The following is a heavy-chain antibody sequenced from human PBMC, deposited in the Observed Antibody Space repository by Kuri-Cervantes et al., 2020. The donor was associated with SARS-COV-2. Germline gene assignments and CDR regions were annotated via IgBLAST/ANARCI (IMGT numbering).Heavy chain of an antibody. V-gene: IGHV4-59*01. D-gene: IGHD3-3*01. CDR1: GGSISSYY. CDR2: IYYSGST. J-gene: IGHJ3*02. CDR3: ARVRIFGVPGFAFDI. Sequence: SETLSLTCTVSGGSISSYYWSWIRQPPGKGLEWIGYIYYSGSTNYNPSLKSRVTISVDKSKNQFSLKLSSVTAADMAVYYCARVRIFGVPGFAFDIWGQGTMVTVSS.